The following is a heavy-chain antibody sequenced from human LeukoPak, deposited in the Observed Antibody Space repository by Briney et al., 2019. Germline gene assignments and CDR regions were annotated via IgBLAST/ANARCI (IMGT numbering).Heavy chain of an antibody. CDR1: GFIVSSNY. Sequence: GGSLRLSCAVSGFIVSSNYMTWVRQAPGKGLEWVANIKQDGSVEYYVVSVKGRFTISRDNAKESLYLQMNSLRAEDAAVYYCARIGYSSSSFDFWGQGTLVTVSS. CDR3: ARIGYSSSSFDF. CDR2: IKQDGSVE. D-gene: IGHD6-6*01. J-gene: IGHJ4*02. V-gene: IGHV3-7*05.